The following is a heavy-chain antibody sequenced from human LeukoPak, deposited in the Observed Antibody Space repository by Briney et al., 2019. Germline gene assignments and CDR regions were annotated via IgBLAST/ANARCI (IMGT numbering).Heavy chain of an antibody. Sequence: GGSLRLSCAASGFTFSDYWMTWVRQTPGKGLECVANINQYGGEISYVDSVKGRFTISRDNAKNSLSLQMSSLRVEDTAVYYCVKGPLITAAGTYWGQGTLVTVSS. CDR3: VKGPLITAAGTY. D-gene: IGHD6-13*01. CDR1: GFTFSDYW. CDR2: INQYGGEI. V-gene: IGHV3-7*03. J-gene: IGHJ4*02.